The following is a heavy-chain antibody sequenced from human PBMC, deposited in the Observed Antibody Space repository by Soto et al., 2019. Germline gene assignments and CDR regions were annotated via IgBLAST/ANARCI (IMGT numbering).Heavy chain of an antibody. CDR1: GYTFTSYD. Sequence: QVQLVQSGAEVKKTGASVKVSCKASGYTFTSYDINWVRQATGKGLEWMGWMNTKSGNTGYAQKFKCRVTMTKNTSISTAYMELSSLRSEDTAMYYCARGLEWSWSLDPWGQGTLVTVSS. CDR2: MNTKSGNT. J-gene: IGHJ5*02. D-gene: IGHD3-3*01. V-gene: IGHV1-8*01. CDR3: ARGLEWSWSLDP.